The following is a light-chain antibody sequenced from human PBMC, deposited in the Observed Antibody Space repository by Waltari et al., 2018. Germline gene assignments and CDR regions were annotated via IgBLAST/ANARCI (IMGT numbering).Light chain of an antibody. Sequence: QSALTQPASVSGSPGQSITISCTGTSSDVGLYNFVSWYQQPPGKAPKLIISGVEKRPSGVPERYSGSKSGSTAYLTVSGLQAEDEADYYCASHGNNKVFGGGTKLTVL. CDR3: ASHGNNKV. J-gene: IGLJ3*02. CDR2: GVE. CDR1: SSDVGLYNF. V-gene: IGLV2-8*01.